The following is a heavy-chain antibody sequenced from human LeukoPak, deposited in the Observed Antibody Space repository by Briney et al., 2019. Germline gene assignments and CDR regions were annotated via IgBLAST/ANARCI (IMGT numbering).Heavy chain of an antibody. CDR1: GGSFSGYY. CDR2: INHSGST. V-gene: IGHV4-34*01. CDR3: ARGRRSSSPTLYLDY. D-gene: IGHD6-13*01. Sequence: SEALSLTCAVYGGSFSGYYWSWIRQPPGKGLEWIGEINHSGSTNYNPSLKSRVTISVDTSKNQFSLKLSSVTAADTAVYYCARGRRSSSPTLYLDYWGQGTLVTVSS. J-gene: IGHJ4*02.